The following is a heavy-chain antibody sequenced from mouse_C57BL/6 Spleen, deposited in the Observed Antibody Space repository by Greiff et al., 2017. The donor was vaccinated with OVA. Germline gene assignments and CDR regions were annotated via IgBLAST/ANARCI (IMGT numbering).Heavy chain of an antibody. D-gene: IGHD2-4*01. CDR1: GFTFSSYG. Sequence: EVKVVESGGDLVKPGGSLKLSCAASGFTFSSYGMSWVRQTPDKRLEWVATISSGGSYTYYPDSVKGRFTISRDNAKNTLYLQMSSLKSEDTAMYYCARHDYYDYDGEDYSAMDYWGQGTSVTVSS. V-gene: IGHV5-6*01. CDR3: ARHDYYDYDGEDYSAMDY. CDR2: ISSGGSYT. J-gene: IGHJ4*01.